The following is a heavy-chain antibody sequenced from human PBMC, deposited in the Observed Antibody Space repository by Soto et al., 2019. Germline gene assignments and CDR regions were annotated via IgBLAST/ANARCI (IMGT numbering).Heavy chain of an antibody. CDR3: ARVLGSTAWTAY. CDR2: IFYTGSS. CDR1: GASISSSY. J-gene: IGHJ4*02. V-gene: IGHV4-59*01. Sequence: PSETMSLTCTVSGASISSSYWSWMRQPPGKGLEWMGYIFYTGSSNYNPSLRSRVTISIDTSKNQFSLNLKSVTAADTAVYYCARVLGSTAWTAYWGRGNLVIV. D-gene: IGHD7-27*01.